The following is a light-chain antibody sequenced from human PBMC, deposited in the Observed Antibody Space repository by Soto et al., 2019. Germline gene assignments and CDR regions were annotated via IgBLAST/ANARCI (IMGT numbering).Light chain of an antibody. CDR3: CSYAGRSYV. V-gene: IGLV2-11*01. Sequence: SVLPQPRSVSGSPGQSVTISCTGTSSDVGGYNYVSWYQQHPGKAPKLMIYDVSKRPSGVPDRFSGSKSGNTASLTISGLQAEDEADYYCCSYAGRSYVFGTGTKVTVL. CDR2: DVS. CDR1: SSDVGGYNY. J-gene: IGLJ1*01.